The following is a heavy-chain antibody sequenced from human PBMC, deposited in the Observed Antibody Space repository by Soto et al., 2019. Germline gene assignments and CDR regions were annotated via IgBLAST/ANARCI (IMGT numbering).Heavy chain of an antibody. CDR3: ATRSATFFFYGMDV. CDR1: GGSITSGNYV. D-gene: IGHD1-26*01. V-gene: IGHV4-30-4*01. J-gene: IGHJ6*02. Sequence: SETLSLTCTVSGGSITSGNYVLTWIRQSPGKGLEWIGYISYSGTYYNPSLKSRLTISIDTSKNQLSLQVTSVTAADTAVYYCATRSATFFFYGMDVWGQGTTVTVSS. CDR2: ISYSGT.